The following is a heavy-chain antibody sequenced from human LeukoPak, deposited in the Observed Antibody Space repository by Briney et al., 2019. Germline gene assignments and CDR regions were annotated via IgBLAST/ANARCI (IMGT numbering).Heavy chain of an antibody. CDR1: GGSISSYY. V-gene: IGHV4-59*01. CDR3: ARTDSSGSNDVFDI. CDR2: INYSGST. Sequence: SETLSLTCTVSGGSISSYYWSWIRQPSGKGLEWIGYINYSGSTNYNPSLKSRVTISVDTSMNQFSLKLSSVTAADTAVYYCARTDSSGSNDVFDIWGRGTMVTVSS. J-gene: IGHJ3*02. D-gene: IGHD3-22*01.